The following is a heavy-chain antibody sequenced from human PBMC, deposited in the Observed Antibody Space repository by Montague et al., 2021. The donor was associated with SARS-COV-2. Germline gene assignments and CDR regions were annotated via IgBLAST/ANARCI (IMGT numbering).Heavy chain of an antibody. J-gene: IGHJ4*02. CDR2: INQSGST. CDR1: GGSFSGYY. D-gene: IGHD2-21*02. V-gene: IGHV4-34*01. CDR3: ARRGSSVWVVTVSAELDY. Sequence: SETLSLTCAVYGGSFSGYYWSWIRQPPEKGLEWIGEINQSGSTNNNPSLKSRVIISVDTSKNQFSLKLSSVTAADTAVYYCARRGSSVWVVTVSAELDYWGQGTLVIVSS.